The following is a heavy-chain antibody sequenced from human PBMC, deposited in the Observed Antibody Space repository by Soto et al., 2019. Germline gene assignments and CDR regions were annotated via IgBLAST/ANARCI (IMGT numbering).Heavy chain of an antibody. V-gene: IGHV4-30-4*01. Sequence: QVQLQESGPGLVKPSQTLSLTCTVSGDSISSGDYYWSWIRQPPGKGLEWIGYIYYTGITKYNPSLKSRLTISVDTSNNQFSLKVTSVTAADTAIYYCARHYNLPDYWGQGTLVTVSS. CDR2: IYYTGIT. CDR3: ARHYNLPDY. CDR1: GDSISSGDYY. D-gene: IGHD1-1*01. J-gene: IGHJ4*02.